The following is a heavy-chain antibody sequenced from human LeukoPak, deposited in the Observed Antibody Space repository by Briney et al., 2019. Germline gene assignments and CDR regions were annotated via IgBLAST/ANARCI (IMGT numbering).Heavy chain of an antibody. CDR3: ARDDAFDI. Sequence: GGSLRLSCAASGFIVSSDYMSWVRQAPGKGLEWVSYISSSSSTIYYADSVKGRFTISRDNAKNSLYLQMNSLRAEDTAVYYCARDDAFDIWGQGTMVTVSS. V-gene: IGHV3-48*01. CDR2: ISSSSSTI. CDR1: GFIVSSDY. J-gene: IGHJ3*02.